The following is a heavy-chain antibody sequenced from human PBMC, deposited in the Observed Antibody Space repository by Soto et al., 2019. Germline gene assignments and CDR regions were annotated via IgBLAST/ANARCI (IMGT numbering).Heavy chain of an antibody. CDR1: GFTFSSYG. Sequence: QVQLVESGGGVVQPGRSLRLSCAASGFTFSSYGMHWVRQAPGKGLEWVAVISYDGSAKYYADSVKGRFTISRDNSNNPLYLQMDSLRAEDTAVYYCAKGVVVATTYLQHWGQGTLVTVSS. CDR3: AKGVVVATTYLQH. D-gene: IGHD2-15*01. V-gene: IGHV3-30*18. CDR2: ISYDGSAK. J-gene: IGHJ1*01.